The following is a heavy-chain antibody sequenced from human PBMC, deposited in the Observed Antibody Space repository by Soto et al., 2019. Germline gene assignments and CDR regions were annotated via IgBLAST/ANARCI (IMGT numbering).Heavy chain of an antibody. J-gene: IGHJ5*02. V-gene: IGHV1-18*01. Sequence: GASVKVSCKASGYTFTSYGISWVRQAPGQGLEWMGWISAYNGNTNYAQKLQGRVTMTTDTSTSTAYMELRSLRSDDTAVYYCARDRPLVVVAATVWFDPWGQGTLVTVSS. CDR3: ARDRPLVVVAATVWFDP. CDR2: ISAYNGNT. CDR1: GYTFTSYG. D-gene: IGHD2-15*01.